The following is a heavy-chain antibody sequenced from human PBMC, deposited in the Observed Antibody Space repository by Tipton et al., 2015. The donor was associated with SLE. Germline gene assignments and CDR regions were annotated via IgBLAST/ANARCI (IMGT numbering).Heavy chain of an antibody. CDR3: ARANYYDSSATFDY. CDR2: IYHSGST. D-gene: IGHD3-22*01. V-gene: IGHV4-4*02. CDR1: GGSISSTNW. J-gene: IGHJ4*02. Sequence: TLSLTCAVSGGSISSTNWWSWARQPPGKGLEWIGEIYHSGSTNYNPSLKSRVTISVDKSKNQFSLKLSSVTAADTAVYYCARANYYDSSATFDYWGQGTLATVSS.